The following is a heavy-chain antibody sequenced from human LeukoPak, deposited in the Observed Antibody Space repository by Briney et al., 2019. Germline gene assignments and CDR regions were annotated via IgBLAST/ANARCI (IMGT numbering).Heavy chain of an antibody. CDR2: ISYDGRNQ. Sequence: GGSLRLSCAASEFTFRTYGMHWVRQAPGKGLEWVAVISYDGRNQFHAGSVKGRFTISRDNSENTLYLQMNSLIYEDTAVYYCARGSAYSDYHYYGMDVWGQGTTVTVSS. CDR3: ARGSAYSDYHYYGMDV. V-gene: IGHV3-30*03. D-gene: IGHD4-11*01. CDR1: EFTFRTYG. J-gene: IGHJ6*02.